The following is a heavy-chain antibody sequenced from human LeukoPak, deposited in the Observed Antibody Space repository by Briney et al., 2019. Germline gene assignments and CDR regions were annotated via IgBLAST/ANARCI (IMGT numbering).Heavy chain of an antibody. CDR1: GFTLSNYE. D-gene: IGHD1-20*01. CDR2: IGSSGGST. J-gene: IGHJ4*02. Sequence: GGSLRLSCAASGFTLSNYEMNWVRQAPGKGLEWISYIGSSGGSTYYADSVKGRFTISRDNAKNSLYLQMNSLRAEDTAVYYCARVGYDWNLFDYWGQGTLVTVSS. CDR3: ARVGYDWNLFDY. V-gene: IGHV3-48*03.